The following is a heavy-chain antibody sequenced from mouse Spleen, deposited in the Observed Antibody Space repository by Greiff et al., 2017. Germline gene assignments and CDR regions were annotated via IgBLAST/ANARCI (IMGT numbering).Heavy chain of an antibody. Sequence: QVQLQQSGPELVKPGASVKLSCKASGYTFTSYDINWVKQRPGQGLDWIGPIYPRDGNTKYNGKFKGKATLTADTSSPTAYMELQSVTSEDSWVYFCARGGLVGDYFDYWGQGTTLTVSS. CDR2: IYPRDGNT. CDR1: GYTFTSYD. V-gene: IGHV1-85*01. CDR3: ARGGLVGDYFDY. J-gene: IGHJ2*01.